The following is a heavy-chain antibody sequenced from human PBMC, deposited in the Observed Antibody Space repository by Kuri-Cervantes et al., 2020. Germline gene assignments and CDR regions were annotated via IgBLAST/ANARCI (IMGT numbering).Heavy chain of an antibody. CDR3: ARDRDYYDSSGFDY. CDR1: GFTFSSYW. CDR2: IKQDGSEK. D-gene: IGHD3-22*01. V-gene: IGHV3-7*01. J-gene: IGHJ4*02. Sequence: GESLKISCAASGFTFSSYWMSWVRQAPGKGLEWVANIKQDGSEKYYVDSVKGRFTISRDNAKNSLYLQMNSLRAEDTAVCYCARDRDYYDSSGFDYWGQGTLVTVSS.